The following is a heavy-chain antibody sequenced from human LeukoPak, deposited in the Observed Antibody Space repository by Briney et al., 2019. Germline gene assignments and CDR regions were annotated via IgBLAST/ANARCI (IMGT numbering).Heavy chain of an antibody. CDR3: AKVYYDILTGYYIHLGPFDY. V-gene: IGHV3-23*01. D-gene: IGHD3-9*01. Sequence: GGSLRLSCAASGFTFSSYAMSWVRQAPGKGLEWVSAISGSGGSTYYADSVKGRFTISRDNSKNMLYLQMNSLRAEDTAVYYCAKVYYDILTGYYIHLGPFDYWGQGTLVTVSS. CDR2: ISGSGGST. CDR1: GFTFSSYA. J-gene: IGHJ4*02.